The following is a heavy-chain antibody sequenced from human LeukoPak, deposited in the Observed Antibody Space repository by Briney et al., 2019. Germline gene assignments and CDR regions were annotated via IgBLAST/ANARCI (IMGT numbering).Heavy chain of an antibody. CDR3: ARAPPGYCSGGSCYYLDY. CDR2: MNPNSGNT. D-gene: IGHD2-15*01. V-gene: IGHV1-8*02. J-gene: IGHJ4*02. CDR1: GGTFSSYA. Sequence: ASVKVSCKASGGTFSSYAISWVRQATGQGLEWMGWMNPNSGNTGYAQKFQGRVTMTRNTSISTAYMELSSLRSEDTAVYYCARAPPGYCSGGSCYYLDYWGQGTLVTVSS.